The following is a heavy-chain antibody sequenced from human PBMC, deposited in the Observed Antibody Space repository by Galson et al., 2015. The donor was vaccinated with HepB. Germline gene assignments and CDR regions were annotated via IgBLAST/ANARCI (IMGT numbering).Heavy chain of an antibody. J-gene: IGHJ6*02. CDR3: ARDQGDGYNYQYYYYYYGMDV. CDR1: GFTFSSYG. CDR2: RWYDGSNK. V-gene: IGHV3-33*01. D-gene: IGHD5-24*01. Sequence: SLRLSCAASGFTFSSYGMHWVRQAPGKGLEWVAVRWYDGSNKYYADSVKGRFTISRDNSKNTLYLQMNSLRAEDTAVYYCARDQGDGYNYQYYYYYYGMDVWGQGTTVTVSS.